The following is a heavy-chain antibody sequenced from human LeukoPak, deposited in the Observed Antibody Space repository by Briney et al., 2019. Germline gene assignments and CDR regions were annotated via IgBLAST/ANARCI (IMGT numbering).Heavy chain of an antibody. V-gene: IGHV1-69*13. CDR3: AREGYYYGSGSYTVDRARHYFDY. CDR1: GYTFTTSY. D-gene: IGHD3-10*01. J-gene: IGHJ4*02. CDR2: IIPIFGTA. Sequence: SVKVSCKASGYTFTTSYIHWVRQAPGQGLEWMGGIIPIFGTANYAQKFQGRVTITADESTSTAYMELSSLRSEDTAVYYCAREGYYYGSGSYTVDRARHYFDYWGQGTLVTVSS.